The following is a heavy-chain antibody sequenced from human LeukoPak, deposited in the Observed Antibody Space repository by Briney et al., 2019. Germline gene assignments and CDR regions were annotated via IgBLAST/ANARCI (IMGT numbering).Heavy chain of an antibody. CDR2: ISWNSGSI. V-gene: IGHV3-9*03. Sequence: GGSPRLSCAASGFTFDDYAMHWVRQAPGKGLEWVSGISWNSGSIGCADSVKGRFTISRDNAKNSLYLQMNSLRAEDMALYYCAKGDCSSTSCYVDYWGQGTLVTVSS. D-gene: IGHD2-2*01. CDR1: GFTFDDYA. J-gene: IGHJ4*02. CDR3: AKGDCSSTSCYVDY.